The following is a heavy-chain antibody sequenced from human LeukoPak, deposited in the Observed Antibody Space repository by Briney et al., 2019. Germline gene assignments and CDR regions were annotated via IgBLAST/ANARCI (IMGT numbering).Heavy chain of an antibody. Sequence: AGGSLRLSCAASGFTFSRYWMSWVRQAPGKGLEWVANIKQDGSEKYYVDSVKGRFSISRDNAKNSLYLQMNSLRAEDTAVYYCAKAAVAGPGWYFDLWGRGTLVTVSS. D-gene: IGHD6-19*01. J-gene: IGHJ2*01. CDR2: IKQDGSEK. V-gene: IGHV3-7*01. CDR1: GFTFSRYW. CDR3: AKAAVAGPGWYFDL.